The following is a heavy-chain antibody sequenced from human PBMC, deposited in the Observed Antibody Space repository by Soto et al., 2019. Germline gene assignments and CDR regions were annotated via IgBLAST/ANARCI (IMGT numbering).Heavy chain of an antibody. J-gene: IGHJ4*02. D-gene: IGHD5-18*01. V-gene: IGHV2-5*02. CDR3: AHRGYMYGNWDHGYFDY. CDR2: IYWDDDK. CDR1: GFSLTTSGVG. Sequence: QISLKESGPTRVKPTQTLALTCTFSGFSLTTSGVGVGWIRKTPGKALEWLAVIYWDDDKRYNPSLKNRLTITKHTSKNQVVLIMADMDPVDTGTYFCAHRGYMYGNWDHGYFDYWGQGTLVTVSS.